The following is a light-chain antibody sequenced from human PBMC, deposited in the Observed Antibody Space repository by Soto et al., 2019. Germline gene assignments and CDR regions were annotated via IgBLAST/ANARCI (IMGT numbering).Light chain of an antibody. CDR2: QAS. CDR3: QHYNDYSYT. Sequence: DIQMTQSPSTLSASVGDRVAITCRANQSVSGWLAWYQQKPGKVPKLLIYQASTLEDGVPSRFSGSGSGTEFTLTISSLQPDDSATYYCQHYNDYSYTFGPGTKLEIK. J-gene: IGKJ2*01. V-gene: IGKV1-5*03. CDR1: QSVSGW.